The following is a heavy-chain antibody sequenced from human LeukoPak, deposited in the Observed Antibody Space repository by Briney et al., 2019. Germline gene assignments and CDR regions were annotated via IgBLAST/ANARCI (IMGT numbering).Heavy chain of an antibody. V-gene: IGHV3-23*01. J-gene: IGHJ5*02. D-gene: IGHD5-24*01. CDR2: ISGSGGST. CDR1: GFTFSSYA. Sequence: GGSLRLSCAASGFTFSSYAMSWVRQAPGKGLEWVSAISGSGGSTNYADSVKGRFTISRDNSKNTLYLQMNSLRAEDTAVYYCARDRGNWFDPWGQGTLVTVSS. CDR3: ARDRGNWFDP.